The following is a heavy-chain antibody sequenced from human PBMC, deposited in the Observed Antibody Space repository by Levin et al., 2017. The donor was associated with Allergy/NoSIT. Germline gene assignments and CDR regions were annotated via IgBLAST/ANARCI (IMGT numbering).Heavy chain of an antibody. V-gene: IGHV5-51*01. CDR2: IYPDDSDT. Sequence: GESLKISCKGSGYSFTSYWIGWMRQMPGKGLEWMGIIYPDDSDTKYSPSFQGQVTISADKSISTAYLQWSTLKASDTAMYYCARQGFGRFSGALDSWGQGTMVTVSS. CDR1: GYSFTSYW. D-gene: IGHD3-10*01. CDR3: ARQGFGRFSGALDS. J-gene: IGHJ3*02.